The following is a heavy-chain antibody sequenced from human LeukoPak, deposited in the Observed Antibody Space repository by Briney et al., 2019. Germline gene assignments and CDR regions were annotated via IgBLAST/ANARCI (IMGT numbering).Heavy chain of an antibody. CDR3: ARRRQMATLVYAFDI. Sequence: SGPTLVKPTQTLTLTCTFSGFSLTTTGVGVGWIRQPPGKALEWLALIYWNDDKRYSPSLKSRLTITKDTSKNQVVLTMTNMDPVDTATYYCARRRQMATLVYAFDIWGQGTMVPVSS. CDR1: GFSLTTTGVG. V-gene: IGHV2-5*01. J-gene: IGHJ3*02. D-gene: IGHD5-24*01. CDR2: IYWNDDK.